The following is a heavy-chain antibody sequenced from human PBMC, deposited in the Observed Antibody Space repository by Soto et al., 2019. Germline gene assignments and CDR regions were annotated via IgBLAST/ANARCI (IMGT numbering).Heavy chain of an antibody. J-gene: IGHJ6*02. CDR3: ARDRWEFQLFYYGLDV. D-gene: IGHD1-26*01. CDR2: IWYDGSND. CDR1: GFTFSNYG. V-gene: IGHV3-33*01. Sequence: GGSLRLSCAASGFTFSNYGMHWVRQAPGKGLEWVAIIWYDGSNDYYVDSVKGRFTISRDNSKNTLSLQMNSLRAEDTAVYYCARDRWEFQLFYYGLDVWGQGTTVTVSS.